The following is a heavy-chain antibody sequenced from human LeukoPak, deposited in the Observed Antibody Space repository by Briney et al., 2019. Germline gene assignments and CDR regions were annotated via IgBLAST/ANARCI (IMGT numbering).Heavy chain of an antibody. D-gene: IGHD2-15*01. CDR3: ARAPVTSCRGAFCYPFDY. CDR2: TSSSDPGT. CDR1: GFPLSSYA. J-gene: IGHJ4*02. V-gene: IGHV3-23*01. Sequence: GGSLRLSCAASGFPLSSYAMGWVRQGPGKGLEWVAATSSSDPGTYHADSVRGRFTISRDNSKNTLYLQMNRLRVEDAAVYYCARAPVTSCRGAFCYPFDYWGQGTLVTVSS.